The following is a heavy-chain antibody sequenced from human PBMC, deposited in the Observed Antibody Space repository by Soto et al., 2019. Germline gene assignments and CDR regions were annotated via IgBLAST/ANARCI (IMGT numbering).Heavy chain of an antibody. Sequence: PGGSLRLSCAASGFTFTSYAMSWVRQAPGKGLEWVSIISGSAGRTYYADSVKGRFTISRDNSKNTLYLHMNSLRAEDTAIYYCAKVTSARVFYFGLDVWGQGTTVTVS. J-gene: IGHJ6*02. V-gene: IGHV3-23*01. D-gene: IGHD2-2*01. CDR3: AKVTSARVFYFGLDV. CDR1: GFTFTSYA. CDR2: ISGSAGRT.